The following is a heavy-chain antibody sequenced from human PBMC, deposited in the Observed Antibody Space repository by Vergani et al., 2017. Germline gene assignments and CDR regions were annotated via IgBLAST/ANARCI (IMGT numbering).Heavy chain of an antibody. CDR3: ARGYSSYYYGSGRWFDP. D-gene: IGHD3-10*01. V-gene: IGHV4-30-2*01. CDR2: IFQSGSP. CDR1: GGSISSGAFS. Sequence: QLQLQESGSGLVKPSQTLSLNCAASGGSISSGAFSWGWIRQPPGRGLQWIGHIFQSGSPDYNASLKSRVNISLDKSKNHFSLSLSSVTAADTAVYYCARGYSSYYYGSGRWFDPWGQGALVTVSS. J-gene: IGHJ5*02.